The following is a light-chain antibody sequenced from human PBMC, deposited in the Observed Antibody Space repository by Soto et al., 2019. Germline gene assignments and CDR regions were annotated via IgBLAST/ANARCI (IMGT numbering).Light chain of an antibody. V-gene: IGKV1-39*01. Sequence: DIQMTQSPSSLSASVGDRVTITCRASQSITNLLNWYQHKPGQAPKLLIYGTSSLLTGVPSRFSGSGSVTDFTLTISGLQLEDFATYYCQQTYSSLWTFGQGNTVENK. CDR2: GTS. J-gene: IGKJ1*01. CDR3: QQTYSSLWT. CDR1: QSITNL.